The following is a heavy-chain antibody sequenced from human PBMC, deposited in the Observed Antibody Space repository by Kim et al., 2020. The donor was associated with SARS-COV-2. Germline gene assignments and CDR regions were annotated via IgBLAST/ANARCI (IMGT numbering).Heavy chain of an antibody. V-gene: IGHV3-33*01. CDR1: GFTFSNYG. D-gene: IGHD3-10*01. J-gene: IGHJ5*02. CDR2: IWYDGSNK. Sequence: GGSLRLSCAASGFTFSNYGMHWVRQAPGKGLEWVAVIWYDGSNKYYGDSVKGRFTISRDNSKNTLYMEMNSLRAEDTAVYYCARDRDSMDRRVLGSWGQGTLVTVSS. CDR3: ARDRDSMDRRVLGS.